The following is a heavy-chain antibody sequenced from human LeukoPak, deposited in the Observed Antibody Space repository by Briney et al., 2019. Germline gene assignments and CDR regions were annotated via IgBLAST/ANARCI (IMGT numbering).Heavy chain of an antibody. CDR3: ARTPILAAHLAIVVVPAAIPPSYNWFDP. CDR1: GGSISSGDYY. Sequence: PQTLSLTCTVSGGSISSGDYYWSWIRQPPGKGLEWIGEIYHSGSTNYNPSLKSRVTISVDKSKNQFSLKLSSVTAADTAVYYCARTPILAAHLAIVVVPAAIPPSYNWFDPWGQGTLVTVSS. J-gene: IGHJ5*02. CDR2: IYHSGST. V-gene: IGHV4-30-4*01. D-gene: IGHD2-2*01.